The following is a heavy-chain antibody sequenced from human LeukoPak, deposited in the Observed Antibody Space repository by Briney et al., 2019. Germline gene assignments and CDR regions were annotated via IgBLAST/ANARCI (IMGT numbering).Heavy chain of an antibody. CDR2: ISSIGGST. CDR1: GFTFISYA. J-gene: IGHJ6*03. V-gene: IGHV3-64*01. D-gene: IGHD6-19*01. Sequence: PGGSLRLSCSASGFTFISYAMDWVRQAPGKGLEYVSAISSIGGSTYYANSVKGRFTISRDNSKNTLYLQMGSLRAEDMAVYYCARDGSGWYYYYYYMDVWGKGTTVTVSS. CDR3: ARDGSGWYYYYYYMDV.